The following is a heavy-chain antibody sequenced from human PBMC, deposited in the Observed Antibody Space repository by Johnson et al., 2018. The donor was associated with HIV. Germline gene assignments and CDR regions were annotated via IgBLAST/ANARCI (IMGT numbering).Heavy chain of an antibody. D-gene: IGHD1-26*01. CDR1: GFTFSSYA. V-gene: IGHV3-48*01. CDR2: ISSSGDII. J-gene: IGHJ3*02. CDR3: AKVNLRYSVFTGAFDI. Sequence: VQLVESGGGLVQPGGSLRLSCAASGFTFSSYAMHWVRQAPGKGLEWLSFISSSGDIIRYADSVKGRFTISRDNSKNTLYLQMNSLRAEDTAVYYCAKVNLRYSVFTGAFDIWGQGTMVTVSS.